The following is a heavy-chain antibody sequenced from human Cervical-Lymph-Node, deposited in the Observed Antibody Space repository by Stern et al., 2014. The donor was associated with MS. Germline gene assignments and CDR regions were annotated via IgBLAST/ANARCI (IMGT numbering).Heavy chain of an antibody. CDR3: ARDTAALIDY. V-gene: IGHV3-30*01. D-gene: IGHD6-13*01. J-gene: IGHJ4*02. Sequence: VQLEESGRGVVQPGRTLRLSCAASGFTLSLYAMHWVRQAPGQGLEWVAGIADDGSKEHYADSVKGRFTISRDNAKNTLFLQMDSLRLEDTAVYYCARDTAALIDYWGQGTLVTVSA. CDR1: GFTLSLYA. CDR2: IADDGSKE.